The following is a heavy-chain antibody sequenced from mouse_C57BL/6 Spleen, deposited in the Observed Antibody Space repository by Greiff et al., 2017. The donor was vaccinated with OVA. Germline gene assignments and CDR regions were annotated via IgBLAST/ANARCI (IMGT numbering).Heavy chain of an antibody. D-gene: IGHD1-1*01. Sequence: QVQLQQPGAELVMPGASVKLSCKASGYTFTSYWMHWVKQRPGQGLEWIGEIDPSDSYTNYNQKFKGKSTLTVDKSSSTAYMQLSSLTSEDSAVYYCAFGATTVVARYFDVWGTGTTVTVSS. CDR3: AFGATTVVARYFDV. J-gene: IGHJ1*03. CDR1: GYTFTSYW. V-gene: IGHV1-69*01. CDR2: IDPSDSYT.